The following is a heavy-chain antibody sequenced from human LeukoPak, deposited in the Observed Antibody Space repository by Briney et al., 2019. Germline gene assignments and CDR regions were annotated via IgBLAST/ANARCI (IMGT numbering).Heavy chain of an antibody. CDR2: IIPIFGTA. CDR1: GGTFSTYA. CDR3: AREAYSSSHFDY. J-gene: IGHJ4*02. Sequence: GASVKVSCKASGGTFSTYAITWVRQAPGQGLECMGGIIPIFGTANYAQKFQGRVTITADESTNTAYMELSSLRSEDTAVYYCAREAYSSSHFDYWGQGTLVTVSS. V-gene: IGHV1-69*13. D-gene: IGHD6-6*01.